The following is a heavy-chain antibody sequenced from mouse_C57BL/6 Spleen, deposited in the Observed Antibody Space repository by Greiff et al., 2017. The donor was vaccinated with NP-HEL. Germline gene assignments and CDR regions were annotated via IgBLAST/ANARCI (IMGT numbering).Heavy chain of an antibody. V-gene: IGHV5-4*01. CDR2: ISDGGSYT. Sequence: EVKLVESGGGLVKPGGSLKLSCAASGFTFSSYAMSWVRQTPEKRLEWVATISDGGSYTYYPDNVKGRFTISRDNAKNNLYLQMSHLKSEDTAMYYCAREGITVYFDYWGQGTTLTVSS. CDR1: GFTFSSYA. D-gene: IGHD1-1*01. CDR3: AREGITVYFDY. J-gene: IGHJ2*01.